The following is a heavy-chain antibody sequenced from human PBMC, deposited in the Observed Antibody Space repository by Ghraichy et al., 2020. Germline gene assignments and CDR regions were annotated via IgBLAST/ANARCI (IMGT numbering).Heavy chain of an antibody. D-gene: IGHD3-10*01. CDR2: IRYDGSNK. J-gene: IGHJ4*02. V-gene: IGHV3-30*02. CDR1: GFTFSSYG. Sequence: GGSLRLSCAASGFTFSSYGMHWVRQAPGKGLEWVAFIRYDGSNKYYADSVKGRFTISRDNSKNTLYLQMNSLRAEDTAVYYCAKESIRLLWFGESSTHNDYWGQGTLVTVSS. CDR3: AKESIRLLWFGESSTHNDY.